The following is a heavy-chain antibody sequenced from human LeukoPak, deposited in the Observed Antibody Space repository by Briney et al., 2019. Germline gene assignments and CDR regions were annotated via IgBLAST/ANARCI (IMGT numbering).Heavy chain of an antibody. D-gene: IGHD6-19*01. CDR1: GFTFDDYA. Sequence: PGGSLRLSCAASGFTFDDYAMHWVRQAPGKGLEWVSLISGDGGSTYYADSVKGRFTISRDNSKNSLYLQMNSLRTEDTALYYCAKDGDGIAVAGKADYWGQRTLVTVSS. CDR2: ISGDGGST. CDR3: AKDGDGIAVAGKADY. V-gene: IGHV3-43*02. J-gene: IGHJ4*02.